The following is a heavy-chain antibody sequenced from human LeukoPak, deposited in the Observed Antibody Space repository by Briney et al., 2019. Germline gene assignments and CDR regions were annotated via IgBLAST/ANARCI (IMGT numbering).Heavy chain of an antibody. CDR3: AMVYCSSTSCYEDNWFDP. D-gene: IGHD2-2*01. J-gene: IGHJ5*02. CDR2: INPNSGGT. V-gene: IGHV1-2*02. CDR1: GYTFTGYY. Sequence: ASVKVSCKASGYTFTGYYMHWVRQAPGQGLEWMGWINPNSGGTNYAQKLQGRVTMTTDTSTSTAYMELRSLRSDDTAVYYCAMVYCSSTSCYEDNWFDPWGQGTLVTVSS.